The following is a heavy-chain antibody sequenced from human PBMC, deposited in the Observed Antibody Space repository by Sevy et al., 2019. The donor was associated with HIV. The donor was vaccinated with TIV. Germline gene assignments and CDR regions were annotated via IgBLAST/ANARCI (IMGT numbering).Heavy chain of an antibody. CDR2: TYYRSKWYN. D-gene: IGHD3-22*01. J-gene: IGHJ3*02. V-gene: IGHV6-1*01. CDR3: ARYYYDSSGYYLAFDI. CDR1: GDSVSSNSAA. Sequence: SQTLSLTCAISGDSVSSNSAAWNWIRQSPSRGLEWLGRTYYRSKWYNDYAVSVKSRITINPDTSKNQFSLQLNSVTPEDTALYYCARYYYDSSGYYLAFDIWGQGTMVTVSS.